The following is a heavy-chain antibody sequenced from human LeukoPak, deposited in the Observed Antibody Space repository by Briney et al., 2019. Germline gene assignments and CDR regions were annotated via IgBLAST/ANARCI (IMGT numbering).Heavy chain of an antibody. Sequence: GRSLRLSCAASRFTFSNYAMHWVRQAPGKGLEWVAVISYDGFDKYYADSVKGRFTISRDNSKNTLYLQMNSLRAEDTAVYYCARGPSGYHNTGGQGTLVTVSS. J-gene: IGHJ4*02. CDR2: ISYDGFDK. D-gene: IGHD5-12*01. V-gene: IGHV3-30*14. CDR1: RFTFSNYA. CDR3: ARGPSGYHNT.